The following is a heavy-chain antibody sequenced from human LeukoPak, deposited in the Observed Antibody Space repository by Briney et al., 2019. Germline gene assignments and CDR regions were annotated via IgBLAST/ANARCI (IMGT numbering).Heavy chain of an antibody. V-gene: IGHV3-9*01. Sequence: GGSLRLSCAASGFTFDDYAMHWVRQAPGKGLEWVSGISWNSGSIGYADSVKGRFTISRDNSKNTLYLQMNSLRAEDTAVYYCANLGVDIVVVPAATTFDIWGQGTMVTVSS. D-gene: IGHD2-2*03. CDR1: GFTFDDYA. J-gene: IGHJ3*02. CDR2: ISWNSGSI. CDR3: ANLGVDIVVVPAATTFDI.